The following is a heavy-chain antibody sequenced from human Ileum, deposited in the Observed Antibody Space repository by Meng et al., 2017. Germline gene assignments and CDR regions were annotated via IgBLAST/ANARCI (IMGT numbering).Heavy chain of an antibody. CDR1: GGSIESNNW. CDR2: VYHSGST. Sequence: VQLQESGPGLVKPSETLSLTCAVSGGSIESNNWWTWIRQPPGQGLEWIGEVYHSGSTHYNPSLQSRVTILIDNSKNRFSLSLNSVTAADTAIYYCAKGGSGTYYYWYFDLWGRGTLVTVSS. V-gene: IGHV4-4*02. J-gene: IGHJ2*01. CDR3: AKGGSGTYYYWYFDL. D-gene: IGHD1-26*01.